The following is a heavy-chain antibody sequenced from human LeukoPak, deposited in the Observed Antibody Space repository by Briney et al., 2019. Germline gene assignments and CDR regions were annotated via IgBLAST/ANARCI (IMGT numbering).Heavy chain of an antibody. CDR3: ARVVPRYSGYFTRRLRNIDAFDT. J-gene: IGHJ3*02. D-gene: IGHD5-12*01. Sequence: GGSLRLSCAASGFTVRSNYMSWVRQAPGKGLEWVSGFYGGGSTDYADSVKGRFTISRDNSKNTLYLQMNSLRAEDTAVYYCARVVPRYSGYFTRRLRNIDAFDTWGQGTMVTVSS. CDR2: FYGGGST. V-gene: IGHV3-66*01. CDR1: GFTVRSNY.